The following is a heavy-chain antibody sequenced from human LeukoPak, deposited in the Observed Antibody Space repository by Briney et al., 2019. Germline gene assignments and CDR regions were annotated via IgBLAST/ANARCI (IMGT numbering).Heavy chain of an antibody. D-gene: IGHD2-15*01. V-gene: IGHV3-30-3*01. CDR1: GFTSSSYA. J-gene: IGHJ6*02. CDR3: ARDSPAYCSGGSCFSGGMDV. CDR2: ISYDGSNK. Sequence: PGGSLRLSCAASGFTSSSYAMHWVRQAPGKGLEWVAVISYDGSNKYYADSVKGRFTISRDNSKNTLYLQMNSLRVEDTAVYYCARDSPAYCSGGSCFSGGMDVWGQGTTVTVSS.